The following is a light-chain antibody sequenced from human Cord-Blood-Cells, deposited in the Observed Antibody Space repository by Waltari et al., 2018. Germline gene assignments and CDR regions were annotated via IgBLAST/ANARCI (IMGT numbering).Light chain of an antibody. Sequence: IQITQPPSSLSASVADRVTITCRASQSISSYLNWYQQKPGKAPKLLIYAASSLQSGVPSRFSGSGSGTDFTLTISSLQPEDFATYYCQQSYSTPRTFGQGTKLEIK. CDR3: QQSYSTPRT. CDR2: AAS. CDR1: QSISSY. V-gene: IGKV1-39*01. J-gene: IGKJ2*01.